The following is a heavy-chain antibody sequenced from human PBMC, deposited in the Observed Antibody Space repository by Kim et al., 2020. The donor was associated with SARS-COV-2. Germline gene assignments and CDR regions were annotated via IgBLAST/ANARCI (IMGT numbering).Heavy chain of an antibody. CDR3: ARAPEGSNWNDKDY. Sequence: AQKFQGRVTITADESTSTAYMELSSLRSEDTAVYYCARAPEGSNWNDKDYWGQGTLVTVSS. V-gene: IGHV1-69*01. J-gene: IGHJ4*02. D-gene: IGHD1-20*01.